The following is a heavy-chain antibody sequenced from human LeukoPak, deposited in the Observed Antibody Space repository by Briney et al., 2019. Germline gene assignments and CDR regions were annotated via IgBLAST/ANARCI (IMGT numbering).Heavy chain of an antibody. J-gene: IGHJ4*02. CDR3: ARGYYYGSGSSYNFDY. CDR2: INPSGGST. Sequence: ASVKVSCEASGYTFTSYYMHWVRQAPGQGLEWMGIINPSGGSTSYAQKFQGRVTMTRDTSTSTVYMELSSLRSEDTAVYYCARGYYYGSGSSYNFDYWGQGTLVTVSS. D-gene: IGHD3-10*01. V-gene: IGHV1-46*01. CDR1: GYTFTSYY.